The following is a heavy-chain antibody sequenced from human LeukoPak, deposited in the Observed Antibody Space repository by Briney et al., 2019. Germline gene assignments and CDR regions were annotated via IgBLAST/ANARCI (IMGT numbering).Heavy chain of an antibody. Sequence: ASVKVSCKASGYTFTSYGISWVRQAPGQGLEWMGWISAYNGNTNYAQKLQGRVTMTTDTSTSTAYMELRSLRSDDTAVYYCARVVRWLQFQGSPDYWGQGTLVTASS. J-gene: IGHJ4*02. CDR2: ISAYNGNT. V-gene: IGHV1-18*01. D-gene: IGHD5-24*01. CDR1: GYTFTSYG. CDR3: ARVVRWLQFQGSPDY.